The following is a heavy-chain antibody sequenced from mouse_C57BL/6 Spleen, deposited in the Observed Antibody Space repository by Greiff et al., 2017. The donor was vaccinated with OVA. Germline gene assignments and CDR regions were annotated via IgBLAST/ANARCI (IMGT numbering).Heavy chain of an antibody. V-gene: IGHV14-4*01. CDR1: GFNIKDDY. Sequence: VQLQQSGAELVRPGASVKLSCTASGFNIKDDYMHWVKQRPEQGLEWIGWLDPENGDTAYASKFQGKATITADTSSNTAYLQLSSLTAEDTAVYYCTTYYGSSLAYWGQGTLVTVSA. CDR3: TTYYGSSLAY. CDR2: LDPENGDT. J-gene: IGHJ3*01. D-gene: IGHD1-1*01.